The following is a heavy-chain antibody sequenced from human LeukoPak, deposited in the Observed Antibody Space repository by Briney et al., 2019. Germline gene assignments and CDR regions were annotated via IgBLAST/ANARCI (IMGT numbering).Heavy chain of an antibody. CDR2: FSAYNGNT. CDR1: GYTFTKFG. Sequence: SVKVSCKASGYTFTKFGVSWLRQAPGQGLEWLGRFSAYNGNTNYAQNFQGRVTLTTDTSTSTAYLELTSLRSDDTAVYFCARDYPQYRNRGYSGYGTFDYWGQGTLVTVSS. V-gene: IGHV1-18*01. CDR3: ARDYPQYRNRGYSGYGTFDY. D-gene: IGHD5-12*01. J-gene: IGHJ4*02.